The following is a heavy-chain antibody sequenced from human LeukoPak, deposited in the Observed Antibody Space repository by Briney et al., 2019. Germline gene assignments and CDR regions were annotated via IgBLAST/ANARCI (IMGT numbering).Heavy chain of an antibody. CDR2: IYYSGST. CDR3: ARVEMTSFDY. Sequence: SQTLSLTCAVSGGSISSGGYSWSWIRQPPGKGLEWIGYIYYSGSTYYNPSLKSRVTISVDTSKNQFSLKLSSVTAADTAVYYCARVEMTSFDYWGQGTLVTVSS. V-gene: IGHV4-30-4*07. J-gene: IGHJ4*02. D-gene: IGHD2-21*02. CDR1: GGSISSGGYS.